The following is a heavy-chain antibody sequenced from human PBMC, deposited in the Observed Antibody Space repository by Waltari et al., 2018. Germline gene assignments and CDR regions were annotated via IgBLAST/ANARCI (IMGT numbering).Heavy chain of an antibody. Sequence: EVQLVESGGGLVTPGGSLSLSCAASGFTFSSYSMNWVRQAPGKGLELVSSIISSSSYIYYADSVKGRFTISRDNAKNSLYLQMNSLRAEDTAVYYCARAVRLGDYFDYWGQGTLVTVSS. V-gene: IGHV3-21*01. J-gene: IGHJ4*02. CDR2: IISSSSYI. CDR1: GFTFSSYS. CDR3: ARAVRLGDYFDY. D-gene: IGHD3-10*01.